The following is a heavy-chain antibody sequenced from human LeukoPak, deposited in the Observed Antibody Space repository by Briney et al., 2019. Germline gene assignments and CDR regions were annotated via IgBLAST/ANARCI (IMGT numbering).Heavy chain of an antibody. D-gene: IGHD4-17*01. CDR2: IIPIFGTA. V-gene: IGHV1-69*05. CDR1: GGTFSSYA. Sequence: SSVKVSCKASGGTFSSYAISWVRQAPGQGLEWMGRIIPIFGTANYAQKFQGRVTITTDESTSTAYMELSSLRSEDTAVYYCARSPFTQDYGPYFDYWGQGTLVTVSS. J-gene: IGHJ4*02. CDR3: ARSPFTQDYGPYFDY.